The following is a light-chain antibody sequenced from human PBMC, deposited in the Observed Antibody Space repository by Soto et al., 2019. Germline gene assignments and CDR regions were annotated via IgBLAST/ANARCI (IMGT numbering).Light chain of an antibody. Sequence: SYELTQPPSVSVAPGKTTRISCGGENLGSRSVHWYQQKPGQAPMLAISYDSDRPSGIPDRFSGTSSGNTATLTITRVEAGDEADYYCQVWDNSADHVIFGGGTKLTVL. J-gene: IGLJ2*01. CDR1: NLGSRS. CDR2: YDS. CDR3: QVWDNSADHVI. V-gene: IGLV3-21*04.